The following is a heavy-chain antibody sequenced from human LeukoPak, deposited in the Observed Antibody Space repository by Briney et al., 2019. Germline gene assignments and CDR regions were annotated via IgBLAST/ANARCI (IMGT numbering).Heavy chain of an antibody. V-gene: IGHV3-53*01. CDR3: ARDAGYSSGWYYFDY. Sequence: GGSLRLSCAASGFTVSSSYMSWVRQAPGKGLEWVSVIYSGGTIYYADSVKGRFTISRDNSKNTLYLQMNSLRAEDTAVYYCARDAGYSSGWYYFDYWGQGTLVTVSS. D-gene: IGHD6-19*01. J-gene: IGHJ4*02. CDR2: IYSGGTI. CDR1: GFTVSSSY.